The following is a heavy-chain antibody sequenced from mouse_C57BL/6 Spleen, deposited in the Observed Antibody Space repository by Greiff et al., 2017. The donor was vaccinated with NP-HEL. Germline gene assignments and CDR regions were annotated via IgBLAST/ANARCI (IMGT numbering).Heavy chain of an antibody. Sequence: VQLQQPGAELVRPGSSVKLSCKASGYTFTSYWMDWVKQRPGQGLEWIGNIYPSDSETHYNQKFKDKATLTVDKSSSTAYMQLSSLTSEDSAVYYCARRTAQATGFAYWGQGTLVTVSA. CDR1: GYTFTSYW. V-gene: IGHV1-61*01. J-gene: IGHJ3*01. CDR3: ARRTAQATGFAY. D-gene: IGHD3-2*02. CDR2: IYPSDSET.